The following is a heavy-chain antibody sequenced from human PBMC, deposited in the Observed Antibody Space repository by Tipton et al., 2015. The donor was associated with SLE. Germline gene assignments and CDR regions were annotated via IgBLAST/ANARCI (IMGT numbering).Heavy chain of an antibody. CDR1: GGSISSHY. Sequence: TLSLTCTVSGGSISSHYWSWIRQPPGKGLEWIGYIYYSGSTNYNPSLKSRVTISVDTSKNQFSLKLSSVTAADTAVYYCARGSPRGAMVVVITTHWFDPWGQGTLVTVSS. V-gene: IGHV4-59*11. D-gene: IGHD3-22*01. CDR3: ARGSPRGAMVVVITTHWFDP. J-gene: IGHJ5*02. CDR2: IYYSGST.